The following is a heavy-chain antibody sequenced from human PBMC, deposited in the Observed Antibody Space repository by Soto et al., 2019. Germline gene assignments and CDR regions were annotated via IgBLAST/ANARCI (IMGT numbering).Heavy chain of an antibody. J-gene: IGHJ4*02. Sequence: QVQLVQSRAEVKKPGSSMKVSCKASGGTFSSYAISWVRQAPGQGLEWMGGIIPIFGTANYSQKFQGRVKITADKFTSTADMKLSSRRSEDTCVYYCARVVSDIAMVYYFDYWGQGTLVTVAS. CDR2: IIPIFGTA. V-gene: IGHV1-69*06. D-gene: IGHD5-18*01. CDR1: GGTFSSYA. CDR3: ARVVSDIAMVYYFDY.